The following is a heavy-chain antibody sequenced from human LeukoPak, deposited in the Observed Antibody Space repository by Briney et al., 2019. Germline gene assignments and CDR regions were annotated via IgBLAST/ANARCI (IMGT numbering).Heavy chain of an antibody. J-gene: IGHJ6*03. V-gene: IGHV3-21*01. CDR1: GFIFDDYD. Sequence: PGGSLRLSCAASGFIFDDYDISWVRQAPGKGPEWVSAITSSSSYIYYADSVKGRFTISRDNARNSLYLQMNSLRAEEPALYYCARDGDTVLTRGYYYYMDVWGKGTTVTVSS. CDR2: ITSSSSYI. D-gene: IGHD4-23*01. CDR3: ARDGDTVLTRGYYYYMDV.